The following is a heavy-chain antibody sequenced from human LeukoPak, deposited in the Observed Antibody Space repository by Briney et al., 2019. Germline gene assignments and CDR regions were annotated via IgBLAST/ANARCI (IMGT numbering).Heavy chain of an antibody. CDR3: ARKKYCSSTSCYPFDY. Sequence: SETLSLTCAVYGGSFSGYYWSWIRQPPGKGLVWIGEINHSGSTNYNPSLKSRVTMSVDTSKNQFSLKLSSVTAADTAVYYCARKKYCSSTSCYPFDYWGQGTLVTVSS. D-gene: IGHD2-2*01. V-gene: IGHV4-34*01. J-gene: IGHJ4*02. CDR2: INHSGST. CDR1: GGSFSGYY.